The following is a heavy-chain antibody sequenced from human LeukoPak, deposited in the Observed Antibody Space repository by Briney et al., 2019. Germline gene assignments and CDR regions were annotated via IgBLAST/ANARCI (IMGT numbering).Heavy chain of an antibody. CDR1: GFTFSSYA. Sequence: GRSLRLSCAASGFTFSSYAMHWVRQAPGKGLEWVAVISHDGCNKYYADSVKGRFTISRDNSKNTLYLQMNSLRAEDTAVYYCAELGITMIGGVWGKGTTVTISS. J-gene: IGHJ6*04. V-gene: IGHV3-30*04. CDR3: AELGITMIGGV. D-gene: IGHD3-10*02. CDR2: ISHDGCNK.